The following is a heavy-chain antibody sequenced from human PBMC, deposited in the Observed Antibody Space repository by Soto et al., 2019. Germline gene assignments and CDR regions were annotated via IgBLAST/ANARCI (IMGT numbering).Heavy chain of an antibody. V-gene: IGHV4-39*01. J-gene: IGHJ6*02. CDR3: ACIFSGGYGYGFYYYGMDV. CDR1: GGFISPSSYY. Sequence: SQTLCLTCTVSGGFISPSSYYWGWIRQPPGKGLEWIGSIYYSGSTYYNPSLKSRVTISVDTSKNQFSLKLSSVTAADTAVYYCACIFSGGYGYGFYYYGMDVWGQGTTVT. CDR2: IYYSGST. D-gene: IGHD5-18*01.